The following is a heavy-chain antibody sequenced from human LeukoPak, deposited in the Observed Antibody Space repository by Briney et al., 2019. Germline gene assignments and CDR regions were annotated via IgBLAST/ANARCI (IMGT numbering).Heavy chain of an antibody. CDR3: ARLPRF. CDR1: GGSIPPPY. CDR2: IYTSRST. Sequence: SETLSLTCTVSGGSIPPPYWSWIRQPPGKGLEGIGYIYTSRSTNYNPSLKSRVTISVDTSKNQFSLKLSSVTAADTAVYYCARLPRFWGQGTLVTVSS. J-gene: IGHJ4*02. D-gene: IGHD3-3*01. V-gene: IGHV4-4*09.